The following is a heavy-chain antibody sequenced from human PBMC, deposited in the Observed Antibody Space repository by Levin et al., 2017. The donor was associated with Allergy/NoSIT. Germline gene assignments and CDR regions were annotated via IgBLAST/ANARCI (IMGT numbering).Heavy chain of an antibody. D-gene: IGHD3/OR15-3a*01. CDR1: GVSISSYF. Sequence: SETLSLTCTVSGVSISSYFWSWVRQPAGNGLEYIGRIFASGSTIYNPSLKSRVTMSADTSKNQFSLQLTSMTAADTAVYYCARVGYGREDWWGQGTLVTVSS. CDR2: IFASGST. V-gene: IGHV4-4*07. CDR3: ARVGYGREDW. J-gene: IGHJ4*02.